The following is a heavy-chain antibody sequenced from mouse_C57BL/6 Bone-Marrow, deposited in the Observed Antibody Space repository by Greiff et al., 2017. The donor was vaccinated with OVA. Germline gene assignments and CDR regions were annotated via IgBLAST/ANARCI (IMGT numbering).Heavy chain of an antibody. CDR2: IYPGSGNT. CDR1: GYTFTDYY. CDR3: ARRGVGYYFDY. Sequence: QVQLQQSGAELVRPGASVKLSCKASGYTFTDYYINWVKQRPGQGLEWIARIYPGSGNTYYNEKFKGKATLTAEKSSSTAYMQLSSLTSEDSAVYFCARRGVGYYFDYWGQGTTLTVSS. D-gene: IGHD1-1*01. V-gene: IGHV1-76*01. J-gene: IGHJ2*01.